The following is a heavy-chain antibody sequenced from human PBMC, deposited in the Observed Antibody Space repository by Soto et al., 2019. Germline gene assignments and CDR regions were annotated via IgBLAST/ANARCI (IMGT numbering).Heavy chain of an antibody. V-gene: IGHV3-23*01. Sequence: VGSLRVSCGASGFTFSSYAVSWVRQAPGKGLEWVSGISGSGVSTYYADSVKGRFTISRDNSKSTLYLQMNSLRAEDTAVYYCAKEWPGNGMDVWGQGTTVTVSS. J-gene: IGHJ6*02. CDR2: ISGSGVST. CDR1: GFTFSSYA. D-gene: IGHD5-12*01. CDR3: AKEWPGNGMDV.